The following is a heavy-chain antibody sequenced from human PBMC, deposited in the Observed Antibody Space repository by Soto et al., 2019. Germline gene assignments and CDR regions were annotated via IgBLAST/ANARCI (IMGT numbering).Heavy chain of an antibody. CDR3: ARGTFLGSIAARFLDY. CDR2: IYHSGST. Sequence: SETLSLTCAVSGGSISSSNWWIWVRQPPGKGLEWFGEIYHSGSTNYNPSLKSRLTISVDKSENQFSLKLTSVTAADTAVYYCARGTFLGSIAARFLDYWGQETLVTVSS. J-gene: IGHJ4*02. D-gene: IGHD6-6*01. V-gene: IGHV4-4*02. CDR1: GGSISSSNW.